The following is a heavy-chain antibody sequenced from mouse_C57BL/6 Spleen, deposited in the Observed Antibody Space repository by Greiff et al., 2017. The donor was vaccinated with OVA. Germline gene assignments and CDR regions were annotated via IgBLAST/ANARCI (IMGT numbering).Heavy chain of an antibody. CDR2: IDPSDSYT. CDR3: ASFYYWYFDV. V-gene: IGHV1-69*01. J-gene: IGHJ1*03. CDR1: GYTFTSYW. Sequence: VQLQQPGAELVMPGASVKLSCKASGYTFTSYWMHWVKQRPGQGLEWIGEIDPSDSYTNYNQKFKGKSTLTVDKSSSTAYMQLSSLTSEDSAVYYCASFYYWYFDVWGTGTTVTVSS.